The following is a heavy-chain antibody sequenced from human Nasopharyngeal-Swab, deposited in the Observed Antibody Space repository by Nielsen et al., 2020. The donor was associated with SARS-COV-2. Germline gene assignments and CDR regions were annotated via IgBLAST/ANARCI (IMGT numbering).Heavy chain of an antibody. CDR3: ASGPFGPGDSYYYYGLDV. J-gene: IGHJ6*02. Sequence: WIRPPPGKGLEWIGSIHNSGTPYYIPSLKSRVTISVDTSKNQFSLKMRSVTAADTAVYYCASGPFGPGDSYYYYGLDVWGQGTTVTVSS. V-gene: IGHV4-38-2*01. CDR2: IHNSGTP. D-gene: IGHD3/OR15-3a*01.